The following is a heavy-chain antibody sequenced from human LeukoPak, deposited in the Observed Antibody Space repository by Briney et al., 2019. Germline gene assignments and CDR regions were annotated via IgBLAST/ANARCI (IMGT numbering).Heavy chain of an antibody. D-gene: IGHD3-3*01. CDR3: AKHYDYWAGFYTYDY. V-gene: IGHV3-23*01. CDR1: GFTFSNYG. CDR2: ISNSSGRT. Sequence: GGSLRLSCAASGFTFSNYGMSWVRQAAGEGLEWVSGISNSSGRTYYADSVKGRFTISTDNAKNKLYMQMKRLRAEDTAVYYCAKHYDYWAGFYTYDYWGQGTLVTVSS. J-gene: IGHJ4*02.